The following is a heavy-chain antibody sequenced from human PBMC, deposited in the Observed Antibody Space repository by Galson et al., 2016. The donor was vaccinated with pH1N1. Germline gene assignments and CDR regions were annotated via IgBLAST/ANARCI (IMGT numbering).Heavy chain of an antibody. V-gene: IGHV1-18*01. CDR3: ARLSGSRWLDP. CDR2: ISGYNGNT. CDR1: GYMFTSYG. J-gene: IGHJ5*02. D-gene: IGHD3-10*01. Sequence: GAEVKEPGASVKVSCKASGYMFTSYGVTWVRQAPGQGLEWMGLISGYNGNTNYAQKFRGRLTMTTDTSTTTAYMELRSLRSDDTAFYYCARLSGSRWLDPWGQGTLVTVSS.